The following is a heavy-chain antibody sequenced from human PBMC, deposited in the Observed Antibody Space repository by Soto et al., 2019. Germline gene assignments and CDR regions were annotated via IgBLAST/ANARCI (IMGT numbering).Heavy chain of an antibody. CDR1: GGSISSSSYY. CDR3: ASPDGATKGGAPHRWRHYFDY. V-gene: IGHV4-39*01. CDR2: IYYSGST. Sequence: SETLSLTCTVSGGSISSSSYYWGWIRQPPGKGLEWIGSIYYSGSTYYNPSLKSRVTISVDTSKNQFFLRLSSVTAADTAVYYCASPDGATKGGAPHRWRHYFDYWGQGTLVTVSS. D-gene: IGHD1-26*01. J-gene: IGHJ4*02.